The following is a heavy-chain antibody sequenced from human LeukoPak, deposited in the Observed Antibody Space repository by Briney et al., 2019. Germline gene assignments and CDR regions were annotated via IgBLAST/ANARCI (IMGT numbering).Heavy chain of an antibody. D-gene: IGHD6-6*01. J-gene: IGHJ5*02. V-gene: IGHV3-23*01. CDR1: GFTFSSYA. CDR3: AKAGLAYSSSGQRWFDP. CDR2: ISGSGGST. Sequence: GGSLRLSCAASGFTFSSYAMSWVRQAPGKGLEWVSAISGSGGSTYYADSVKGRFTISRDNSKNTLYLQMNSLRAEDTAVYYCAKAGLAYSSSGQRWFDPWGQGTLVTVSS.